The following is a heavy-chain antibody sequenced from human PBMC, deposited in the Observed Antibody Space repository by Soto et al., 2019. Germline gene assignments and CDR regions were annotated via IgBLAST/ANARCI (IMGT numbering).Heavy chain of an antibody. CDR1: GGPFSGYY. CDR2: SNYSGNT. CDR3: ARGIGGSSDY. D-gene: IGHD2-15*01. V-gene: IGHV4-34*01. J-gene: IGHJ4*02. Sequence: QVQLQQWSAGLLKPSETLSLTCAVHGGPFSGYYWSWIRQPPGKELEWIGESNYSGNTNYNPSLKCRVTISVDTSKKHFSLKLSSVTDADTAVYYCARGIGGSSDYWGQGTLVTVSS.